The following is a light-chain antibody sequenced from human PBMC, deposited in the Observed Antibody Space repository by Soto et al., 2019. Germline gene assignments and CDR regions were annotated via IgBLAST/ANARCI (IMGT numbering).Light chain of an antibody. CDR3: QQYNNWASIT. Sequence: ETVMTQSPATLSVSPGERATLSCRASQSVSTNLAWYQQKPGQAPRLLIYGTSTRATGIPARFSGSGSGTEFTLTISSLQSEDFSVYYCQQYNNWASITFGQGTRLEIK. J-gene: IGKJ5*01. CDR2: GTS. V-gene: IGKV3-15*01. CDR1: QSVSTN.